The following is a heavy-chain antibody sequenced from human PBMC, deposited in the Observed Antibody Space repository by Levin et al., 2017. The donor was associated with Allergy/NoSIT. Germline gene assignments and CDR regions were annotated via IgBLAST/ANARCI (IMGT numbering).Heavy chain of an antibody. V-gene: IGHV3-48*01. J-gene: IGHJ5*02. D-gene: IGHD4-17*01. Sequence: GESLKISCVASGFTFSNFAMNWVRQAPGKGPEWLTYISSSSTTVHYADSVKGRFSASRDNANNSLFLQMNSLRVEDTAVYYCVRKFYGDYDFAPWGQGTRVIVSS. CDR1: GFTFSNFA. CDR2: ISSSSTTV. CDR3: VRKFYGDYDFAP.